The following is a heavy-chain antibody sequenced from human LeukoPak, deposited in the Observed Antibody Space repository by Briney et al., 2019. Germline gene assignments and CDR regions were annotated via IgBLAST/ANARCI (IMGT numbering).Heavy chain of an antibody. V-gene: IGHV3-30*03. D-gene: IGHD2-8*01. CDR1: GFTLSSYG. CDR2: ISYDGSNK. CDR3: ARGKTGFGIVLMVYNWFDP. J-gene: IGHJ5*02. Sequence: GRSLRLSCAASGFTLSSYGMHWVRQAPGKGLEWVAVISYDGSNKYYADSVKGRFTISRDNSKNTLYLQMNSLRAEDTAVYYCARGKTGFGIVLMVYNWFDPWGQGTLVTVSS.